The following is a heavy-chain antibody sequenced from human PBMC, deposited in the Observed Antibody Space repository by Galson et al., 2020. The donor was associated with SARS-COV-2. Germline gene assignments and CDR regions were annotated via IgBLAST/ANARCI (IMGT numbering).Heavy chain of an antibody. J-gene: IGHJ4*02. CDR2: ISYDGSKK. V-gene: IGHV3-30*19. D-gene: IGHD3-22*01. CDR1: GSTFSSYG. Sequence: GESLKISCTASGSTFSSYGMHWVRQAPGKGLEWVALISYDGSKKDYADSVKGRFTISRDNSKNTLYLQMNSLRSEDTAVYFCARDSLEMDLSVAALVDIKQRRGYYFDFWGQGTLVTVSS. CDR3: ARDSLEMDLSVAALVDIKQRRGYYFDF.